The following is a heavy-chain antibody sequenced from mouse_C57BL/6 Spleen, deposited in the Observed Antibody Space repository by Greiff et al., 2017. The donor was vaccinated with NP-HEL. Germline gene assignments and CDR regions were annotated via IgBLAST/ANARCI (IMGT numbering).Heavy chain of an antibody. V-gene: IGHV1-19*01. D-gene: IGHD3-3*01. Sequence: EVQLQQSGPVLVKPGASVKMSCKASGYTFTDYYMNWVKQSHGKSLEWIGVINPYNGGTSYNQKFKGKATLTVDKSSSTAYMELNSLTSEDSAGYYGARRDGEYYAMDYWGQGTSVTVSS. CDR2: INPYNGGT. CDR3: ARRDGEYYAMDY. CDR1: GYTFTDYY. J-gene: IGHJ4*01.